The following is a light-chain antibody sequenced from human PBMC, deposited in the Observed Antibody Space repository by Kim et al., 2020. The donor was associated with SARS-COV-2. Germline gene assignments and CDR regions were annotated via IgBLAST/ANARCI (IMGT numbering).Light chain of an antibody. CDR3: NSRDSSGNHLVI. CDR2: GKN. V-gene: IGLV3-19*01. J-gene: IGLJ2*01. CDR1: SLRTYY. Sequence: GQTVRITSRGDSLRTYYATWYQQKPGQAPVLVIYGKNNRPSGIPDRFSGSSSGNTASLTITGAQAEDEADYYCNSRDSSGNHLVIFGGGTQLTVL.